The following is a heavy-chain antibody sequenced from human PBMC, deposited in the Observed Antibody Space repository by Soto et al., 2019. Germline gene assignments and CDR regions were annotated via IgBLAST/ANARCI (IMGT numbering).Heavy chain of an antibody. CDR3: TAGSPFNY. V-gene: IGHV3-15*01. J-gene: IGHJ4*02. CDR1: GSTFNTAW. Sequence: LRLSCAASGSTFNTAWLTWVRQAPGKGLEWVGRIKGRPDGGATDYAALVEGRFMISRDDSQNTVFLQMNSLKTDDTAVYYCTAGSPFNYWGPGTLVTVSS. CDR2: IKGRPDGGAT.